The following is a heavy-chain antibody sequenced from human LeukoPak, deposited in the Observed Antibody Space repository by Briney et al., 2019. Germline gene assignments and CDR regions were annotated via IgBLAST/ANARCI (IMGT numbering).Heavy chain of an antibody. J-gene: IGHJ6*03. D-gene: IGHD3-10*01. Sequence: SETLSLTCAVSGGSFSGYYWSWIRQPPGKGLEWIGEINHSGSTKYNPSLKSRVTISVDTSKNQFSLKLISVTAADTAVYYCARRVGRWFGERAYYYNYMDVWGKGTTVTISS. CDR1: GGSFSGYY. V-gene: IGHV4-34*01. CDR2: INHSGST. CDR3: ARRVGRWFGERAYYYNYMDV.